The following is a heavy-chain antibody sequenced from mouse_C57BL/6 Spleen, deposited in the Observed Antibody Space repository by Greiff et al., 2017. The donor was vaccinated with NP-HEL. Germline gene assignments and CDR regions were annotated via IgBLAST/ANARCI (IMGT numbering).Heavy chain of an antibody. CDR2: INPNNGGT. D-gene: IGHD1-1*01. CDR3: ARSDYGSRYTFAY. CDR1: GYTFTDYN. V-gene: IGHV1-18*01. J-gene: IGHJ3*01. Sequence: DVKLQESGPELVKPGASVKIPCKASGYTFTDYNMDWVKQSPGKSLEWIGDINPNNGGTIYNQKFKGKATLTVDKSSSTAYMELRSLTSEDTAVYYCARSDYGSRYTFAYWGQGTLVTVSA.